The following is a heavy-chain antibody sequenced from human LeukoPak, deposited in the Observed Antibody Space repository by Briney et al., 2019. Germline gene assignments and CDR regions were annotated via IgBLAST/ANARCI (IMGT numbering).Heavy chain of an antibody. Sequence: GGSLRLSCAASGFTFSSNSMNWVRQAPGKGLEWVSYISSSISTKYYADSVKSRFTISRDNAKNSLYLQMNSLRAEDTAVYYCARAPTDDYGDYSFDCWGQGTLVTVSS. CDR3: ARAPTDDYGDYSFDC. CDR2: ISSSISTK. V-gene: IGHV3-48*04. CDR1: GFTFSSNS. J-gene: IGHJ4*02. D-gene: IGHD4-17*01.